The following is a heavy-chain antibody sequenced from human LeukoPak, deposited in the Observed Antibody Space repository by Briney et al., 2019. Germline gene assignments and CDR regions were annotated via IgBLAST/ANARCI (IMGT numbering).Heavy chain of an antibody. Sequence: GGSLRLSCAASRFTFSSYSMNWVRQAPGKGLEWVSSISSSSSYIYYADSVKGRFTISRDNAKNSLYLQMNSLRAEDTAVYYCARRSSSWLDYWGQGTLVTVSS. CDR1: RFTFSSYS. CDR3: ARRSSSWLDY. J-gene: IGHJ4*02. V-gene: IGHV3-21*01. D-gene: IGHD6-13*01. CDR2: ISSSSSYI.